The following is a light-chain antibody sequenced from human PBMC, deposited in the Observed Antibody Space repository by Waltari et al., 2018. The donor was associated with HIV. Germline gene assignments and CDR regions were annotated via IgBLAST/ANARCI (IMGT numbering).Light chain of an antibody. V-gene: IGKV4-1*01. CDR1: QSVLSSSNNKNY. Sequence: DIVMTQSPDSLAVSLGQRATINCKSSQSVLSSSNNKNYLAWYQQRPGQPPKLLISWASARESGVSDRISGSGSRTDFTLTINSLQAEDVAVYYCQQYYNTPSITFGQGTRLEIK. CDR2: WAS. J-gene: IGKJ5*01. CDR3: QQYYNTPSIT.